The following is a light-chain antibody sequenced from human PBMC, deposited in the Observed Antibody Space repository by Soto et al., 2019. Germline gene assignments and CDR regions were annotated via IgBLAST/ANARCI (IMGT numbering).Light chain of an antibody. V-gene: IGKV3-15*01. CDR3: QKYNTWPPIT. CDR2: GAS. J-gene: IGKJ4*01. Sequence: DIVMTQSPATLSVSPGERATLSCRASQSVSSNLAWYQQKPGQAPRLLIYGASTRATGIPARFSGSGSGTEFTLTISSLQSEDFAVYYCQKYNTWPPITFGGGTKVDIX. CDR1: QSVSSN.